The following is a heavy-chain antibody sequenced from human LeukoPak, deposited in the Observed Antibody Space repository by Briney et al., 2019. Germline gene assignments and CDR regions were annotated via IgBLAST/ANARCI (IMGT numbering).Heavy chain of an antibody. D-gene: IGHD1-7*01. CDR2: MNPNSGNT. V-gene: IGHV1-8*03. CDR1: GYTFTSYD. Sequence: ASVKVSCKASGYTFTSYDINWVRQATGQGLEWMGWMNPNSGNTGYAQKFQGGVTITRDTSINTAYMELSSLSSEDTAVYYCARRNFGSPRWFDPWGQGTLVTVSS. J-gene: IGHJ5*02. CDR3: ARRNFGSPRWFDP.